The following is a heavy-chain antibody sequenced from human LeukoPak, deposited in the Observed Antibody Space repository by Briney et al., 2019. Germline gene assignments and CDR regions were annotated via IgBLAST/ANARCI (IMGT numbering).Heavy chain of an antibody. J-gene: IGHJ6*03. Sequence: SETLSLTCTVSGGSISIYYWSWIRQPPGKGLEWIGYIYDSGSTNYNPSLKSRVTISVDTSKNQFSLKLSSVTAADTAVYYCARVYGDYYVDVWGKGTTVTISS. CDR1: GGSISIYY. CDR3: ARVYGDYYVDV. CDR2: IYDSGST. D-gene: IGHD4-17*01. V-gene: IGHV4-59*01.